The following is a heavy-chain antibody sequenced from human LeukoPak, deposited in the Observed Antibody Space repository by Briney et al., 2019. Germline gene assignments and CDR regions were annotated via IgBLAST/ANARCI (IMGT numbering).Heavy chain of an antibody. CDR3: ARSWRYYGSGSYYNAGLFDY. V-gene: IGHV1-2*04. Sequence: GASVKVSCKASGYTFTGYYMHWVRQAPGQGLEWMGWINPNSGGTNYAQKFQGWVTMTRDTSISTAYMELSRLRSDDTAVYYCARSWRYYGSGSYYNAGLFDYWGQGTLVTVS. CDR1: GYTFTGYY. CDR2: INPNSGGT. J-gene: IGHJ4*02. D-gene: IGHD3-10*01.